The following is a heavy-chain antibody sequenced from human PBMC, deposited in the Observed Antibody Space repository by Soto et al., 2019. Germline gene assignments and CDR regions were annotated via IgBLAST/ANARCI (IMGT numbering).Heavy chain of an antibody. CDR2: YDLEKGET. J-gene: IGHJ4*02. CDR3: ARGRSCSGDYCYFDYFDY. Sequence: ASVKVSCKVSGYSLTELSIHWVRQAPGEGLEWMGGYDLEKGETIYAQKFQGRVTMTEDSPADTPYMQMNSLRGEDTAVYSCARGRSCSGDYCYFDYFDYWGQGALVTVSS. V-gene: IGHV1-24*01. D-gene: IGHD2-15*01. CDR1: GYSLTELS.